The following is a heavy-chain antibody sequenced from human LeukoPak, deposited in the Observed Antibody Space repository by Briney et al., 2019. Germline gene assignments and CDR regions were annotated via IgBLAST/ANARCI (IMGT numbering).Heavy chain of an antibody. CDR1: GYTFTSYD. V-gene: IGHV3-30-3*02. CDR2: ISYDGSNK. CDR3: AKDPRNYYDSSGSYFDY. Sequence: SCKASGYTFTSYDINWVRQAPGKGLEWVAVISYDGSNKYYADSVKGRFTISRDNSKNTLYLQMNSLRAEDTAVYYCAKDPRNYYDSSGSYFDYWGQGTLVTVSS. J-gene: IGHJ4*02. D-gene: IGHD3-22*01.